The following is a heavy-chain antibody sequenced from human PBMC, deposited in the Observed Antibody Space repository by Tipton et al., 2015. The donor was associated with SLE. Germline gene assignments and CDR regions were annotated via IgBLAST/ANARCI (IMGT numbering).Heavy chain of an antibody. Sequence: SLRLSCAASGFTLTNYWMIWVRQAPGKGLEWVATINQDESEKYYVDSVKGRFTISRDNAKNSLYLQMNSLRAEDTAVYYCARAPMYGSSDALDIWGQGTMVTVSS. CDR1: GFTLTNYW. CDR2: INQDESEK. CDR3: ARAPMYGSSDALDI. J-gene: IGHJ3*02. V-gene: IGHV3-7*04. D-gene: IGHD3-10*01.